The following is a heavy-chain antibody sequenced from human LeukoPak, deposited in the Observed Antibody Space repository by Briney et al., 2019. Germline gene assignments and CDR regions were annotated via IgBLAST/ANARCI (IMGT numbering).Heavy chain of an antibody. CDR1: GFTFSSYG. J-gene: IGHJ4*02. V-gene: IGHV3-30*18. CDR2: ISYDGSNK. Sequence: PGGALKLSCAASGFTFSSYGMHGVRQAPGKGLQWVAVISYDGSNKYYADSVKGRFTISKDNSKNTLYLQMNSLRAEDTAVYYCAKDRNSVVVTAIFDSWGQGTLVTVSS. CDR3: AKDRNSVVVTAIFDS. D-gene: IGHD2-21*02.